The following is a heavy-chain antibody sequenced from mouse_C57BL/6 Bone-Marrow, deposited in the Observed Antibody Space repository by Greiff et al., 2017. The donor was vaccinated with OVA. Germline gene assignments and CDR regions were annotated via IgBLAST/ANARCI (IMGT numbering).Heavy chain of an antibody. CDR2: IHPNSGST. J-gene: IGHJ4*01. CDR3: ASQGLWYLYAMDY. V-gene: IGHV1-64*01. CDR1: GYTFTSYW. D-gene: IGHD2-1*01. Sequence: QVQLQQPGAELVKPGASVKLSCKASGYTFTSYWMHWVKQRPGQGLEWIGMIHPNSGSTNYNEKFKSKATLTVDKSSSTAYMQLSSLTSEDSAVYYSASQGLWYLYAMDYWGQGTSVTVSS.